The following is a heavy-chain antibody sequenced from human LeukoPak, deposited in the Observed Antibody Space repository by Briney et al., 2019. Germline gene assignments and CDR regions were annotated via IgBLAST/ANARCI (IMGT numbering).Heavy chain of an antibody. V-gene: IGHV3-30*02. D-gene: IGHD3-3*01. CDR2: IRYDGRNN. Sequence: GGSLRLSCAASGFTFSSYGMHWVRQAPGKGLEGVAFIRYDGRNNYYADAAKGRFTISRENFKNTLYLQMNSMRAEDTAVYYCAKTYYDFWSSYYPFDPWGQGTLVTVSS. J-gene: IGHJ5*02. CDR1: GFTFSSYG. CDR3: AKTYYDFWSSYYPFDP.